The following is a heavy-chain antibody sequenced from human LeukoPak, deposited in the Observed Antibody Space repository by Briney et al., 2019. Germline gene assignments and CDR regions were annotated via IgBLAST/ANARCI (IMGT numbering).Heavy chain of an antibody. CDR3: ARGPRNIVVVVAANQDYYFDY. CDR2: INPNSGGT. Sequence: ASVKVSCKASGYTFTGYYMHWVRQAPGQGLEWMGWINPNSGGTNYAQKFQGRVTMTRDTSSSTAYMELSRLRSDDTAVYYCARGPRNIVVVVAANQDYYFDYWGQGTLVTVSS. V-gene: IGHV1-2*02. J-gene: IGHJ4*02. CDR1: GYTFTGYY. D-gene: IGHD2-15*01.